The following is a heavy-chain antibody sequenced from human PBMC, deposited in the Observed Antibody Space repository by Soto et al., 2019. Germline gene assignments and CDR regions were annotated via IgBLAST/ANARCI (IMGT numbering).Heavy chain of an antibody. V-gene: IGHV4-39*01. CDR3: ARHEGRSIVVVPAATGGAFDI. J-gene: IGHJ3*02. CDR1: GGSISSSSYY. CDR2: IYYSGTT. Sequence: QLQLQESGPGLVKPSETLSLTCTVSGGSISSSSYYWGWIRQPPGKGLEWIGSIYYSGTTYYNPSLKSRVTISVDTSKNQFSLKLSSVTDADTAVYYCARHEGRSIVVVPAATGGAFDIWGQGTMVTVSS. D-gene: IGHD2-2*01.